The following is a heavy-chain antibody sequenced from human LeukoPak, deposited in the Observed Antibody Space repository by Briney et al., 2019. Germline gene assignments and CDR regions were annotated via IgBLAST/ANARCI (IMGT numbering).Heavy chain of an antibody. CDR1: GYTFTSYD. J-gene: IGHJ4*02. V-gene: IGHV1-8*03. D-gene: IGHD6-13*01. CDR3: ARGPAAGGYFDY. CDR2: MNPNSGNT. Sequence: ASVKVSCKASGYTFTSYDINWVRQATGQGLEWMGWMNPNSGNTGYAQKFQGRVTITRNTSISTAYMELSSLRSEDTAVYYCARGPAAGGYFDYWGQGTLVTVSS.